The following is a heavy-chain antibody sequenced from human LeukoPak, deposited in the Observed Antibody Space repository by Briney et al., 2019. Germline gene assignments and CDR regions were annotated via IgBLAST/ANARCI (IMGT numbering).Heavy chain of an antibody. D-gene: IGHD3-22*01. V-gene: IGHV1-69*01. CDR3: ARGWDYDSGGRPTAYVY. CDR2: IIPIFGTA. J-gene: IGHJ4*02. Sequence: SVNVSCKASGGTFSNYAINWVRQAPGPGLEWMGGIIPIFGTANYAQAFQGRVTITADESTSTVYMELNSLKSDDTAVYYCARGWDYDSGGRPTAYVYWGQGTLVTVSS. CDR1: GGTFSNYA.